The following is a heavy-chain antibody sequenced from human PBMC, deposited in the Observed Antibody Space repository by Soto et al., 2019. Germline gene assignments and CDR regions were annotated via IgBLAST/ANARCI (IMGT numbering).Heavy chain of an antibody. CDR3: ARPSPAVAGPFDY. V-gene: IGHV5-51*01. CDR1: GYSFTSYW. J-gene: IGHJ4*02. CDR2: IYPGDSDT. D-gene: IGHD6-19*01. Sequence: PGESLKISCKGSGYSFTSYWIGWVRQMPGKGLEWMGIIYPGDSDTRYGPSFQGQVTISADKSISTAYLQWSSLKASDTAMYYCARPSPAVAGPFDYWGQGTLVTVSS.